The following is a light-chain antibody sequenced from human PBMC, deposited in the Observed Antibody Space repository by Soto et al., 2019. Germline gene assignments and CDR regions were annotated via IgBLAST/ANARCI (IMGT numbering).Light chain of an antibody. V-gene: IGKV1-5*01. CDR3: QQYNSYSPLT. CDR1: QSISSW. Sequence: DIPMTQSPSSLSASVGDRVTITCRASQSISSWLAWYQQKPGKAPKLLIFDAFSLESGVPSRFSGSRSGTEFTLTISSLQPDDYATYYCQQYNSYSPLTFGGGNKVEIK. J-gene: IGKJ4*01. CDR2: DAF.